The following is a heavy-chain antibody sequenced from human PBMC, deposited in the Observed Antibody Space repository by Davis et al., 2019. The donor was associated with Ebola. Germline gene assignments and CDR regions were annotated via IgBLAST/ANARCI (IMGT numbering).Heavy chain of an antibody. V-gene: IGHV4-34*01. Sequence: MPSETLSLTCAVYGGSFSGYYRSWIRQPPGKGLEWIGEINHSGSTNYNPSLKSRVTISVDTSKNQFSLKLSSVTAADTAVYYCARPETTVTTGWFDPWGQGTLVTVSS. CDR2: INHSGST. J-gene: IGHJ5*02. CDR1: GGSFSGYY. CDR3: ARPETTVTTGWFDP. D-gene: IGHD4-17*01.